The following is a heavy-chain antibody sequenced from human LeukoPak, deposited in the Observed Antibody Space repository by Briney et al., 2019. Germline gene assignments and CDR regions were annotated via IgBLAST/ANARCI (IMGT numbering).Heavy chain of an antibody. Sequence: GGSLRLSCAASGFTFSSYAMHWVRQAPGKGLEWVAVKSYDGSNKYYADSVKGRFTISRDNSKNTLYLQMNSLRAEDTAVYYCARYTMIFDYWGQGTLVTVSS. CDR2: KSYDGSNK. J-gene: IGHJ4*02. V-gene: IGHV3-30*01. CDR1: GFTFSSYA. D-gene: IGHD3-22*01. CDR3: ARYTMIFDY.